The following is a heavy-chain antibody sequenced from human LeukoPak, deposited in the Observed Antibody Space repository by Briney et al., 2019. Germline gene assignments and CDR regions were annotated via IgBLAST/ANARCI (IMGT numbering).Heavy chain of an antibody. J-gene: IGHJ6*02. CDR1: GGSFSSYY. Sequence: SETLSLTCAVYGGSFSSYYWSWIRQPPGKGLEWIGYIYYSGSTNYNPSLKSRVTISVDTSKNQFSLKLSSVTAADTAVYYCARGSWIQLWVYYGMDVWGQGTTVTVSS. V-gene: IGHV4-59*01. CDR3: ARGSWIQLWVYYGMDV. CDR2: IYYSGST. D-gene: IGHD5-18*01.